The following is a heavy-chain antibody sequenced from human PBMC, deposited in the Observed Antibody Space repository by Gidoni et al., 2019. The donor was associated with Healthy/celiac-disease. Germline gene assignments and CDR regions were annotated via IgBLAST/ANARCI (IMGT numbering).Heavy chain of an antibody. Sequence: EVQLLESGGGLVQPGGSLRLSCAASGFTFSSYAMSWVRQAPGKGLECVAAISGSGGSTYYADSGKGRFTISRDNSKNTLYLQMNSLRAEDTAVYYCAKSGGLIFGVVINWFDPWGQGTLVTVSS. CDR3: AKSGGLIFGVVINWFDP. CDR2: ISGSGGST. D-gene: IGHD3-3*01. CDR1: GFTFSSYA. J-gene: IGHJ5*02. V-gene: IGHV3-23*01.